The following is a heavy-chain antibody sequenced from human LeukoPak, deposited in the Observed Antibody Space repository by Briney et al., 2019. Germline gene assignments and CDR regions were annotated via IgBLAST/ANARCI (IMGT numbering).Heavy chain of an antibody. D-gene: IGHD2-2*01. Sequence: SETLSLTCAVYGGSFSGYYWSWIRQPPGKGLEWIGEINHSGSTNYNPSLKSRVTISVDTSKNQFSLKLSSVTAADTAVYYCARRRGYALGYRSSTSCPHFDYWGQGTLVTVSS. J-gene: IGHJ4*02. CDR2: INHSGST. CDR3: ARRRGYALGYRSSTSCPHFDY. CDR1: GGSFSGYY. V-gene: IGHV4-34*01.